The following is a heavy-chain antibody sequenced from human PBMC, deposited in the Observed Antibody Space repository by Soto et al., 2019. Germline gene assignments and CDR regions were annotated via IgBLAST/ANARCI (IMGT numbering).Heavy chain of an antibody. D-gene: IGHD3-9*01. V-gene: IGHV4-59*01. Sequence: ASETLSLTCTVSGGSISSYYWSWIRQPPGKGLEWNGYIYYSGSTNYNPSLKSRVTISVDTSKNQFSLKLSSVTAADTAVYYCARARDLYYDTAIYYYYGMDVWGQGTTVTVSS. J-gene: IGHJ6*02. CDR3: ARARDLYYDTAIYYYYGMDV. CDR1: GGSISSYY. CDR2: IYYSGST.